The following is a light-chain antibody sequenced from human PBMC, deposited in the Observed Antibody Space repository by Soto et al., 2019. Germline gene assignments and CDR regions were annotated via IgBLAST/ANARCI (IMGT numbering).Light chain of an antibody. CDR3: QHYNSYSEA. Sequence: IQLTQSPSSLSASVGDRVTITCRASQGINSYLGWYQQKPGKPPNLLIFDASTLHSGVPSRFSGSGSGTEFTLTISSLQPDDFATYYCQHYNSYSEAFGQGTKVDI. CDR2: DAS. J-gene: IGKJ1*01. CDR1: QGINSY. V-gene: IGKV1-9*01.